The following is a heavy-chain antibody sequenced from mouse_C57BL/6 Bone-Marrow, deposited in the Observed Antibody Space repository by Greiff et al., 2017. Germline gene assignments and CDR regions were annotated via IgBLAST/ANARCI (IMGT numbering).Heavy chain of an antibody. CDR3: ASVDWVGWFDY. J-gene: IGHJ2*01. V-gene: IGHV1-62-3*01. D-gene: IGHD4-1*01. CDR2: IDPKNGDT. CDR1: GYTFTSYW. Sequence: VQLQQSGAELVKPGASVKLSCKASGYTFTSYWMHWVKQRPGQGLEWIGRIDPKNGDTKYNEKFKGKATLTVDKSSSTAYLQLSRLTSEDSACDYCASVDWVGWFDYWGQGTTLTVSS.